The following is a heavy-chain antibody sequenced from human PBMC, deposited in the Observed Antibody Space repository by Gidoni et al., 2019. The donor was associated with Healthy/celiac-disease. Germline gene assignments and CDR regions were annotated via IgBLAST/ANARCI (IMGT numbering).Heavy chain of an antibody. CDR1: GGSFSGYY. V-gene: IGHV4-34*01. Sequence: QVQLQQWGAGLLKPSETLSLTCAVYGGSFSGYYWSWIRKPPGKGLEWIGEINHSGSTNYNPSLKSRVTISVDTSKNQFSLKLSSVTAADTAVYYCARGRLVLITRSYYFDYWGQGTLVTVSS. D-gene: IGHD3-22*01. CDR2: INHSGST. CDR3: ARGRLVLITRSYYFDY. J-gene: IGHJ4*02.